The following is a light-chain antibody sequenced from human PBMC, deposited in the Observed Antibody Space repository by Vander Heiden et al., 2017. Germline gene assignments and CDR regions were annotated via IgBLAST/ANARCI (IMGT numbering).Light chain of an antibody. Sequence: DIQTTQSPSSLSASVGDRVTVTCRASQTIRNSLNWYQQKPGTAPRLLLYASSTLQSGVPSRFSGGGSGTDFTLTISDLQPEDFATYFCQQSYTTPRTFGQGTKVEI. CDR1: QTIRNS. CDR2: ASS. CDR3: QQSYTTPRT. V-gene: IGKV1-39*01. J-gene: IGKJ2*01.